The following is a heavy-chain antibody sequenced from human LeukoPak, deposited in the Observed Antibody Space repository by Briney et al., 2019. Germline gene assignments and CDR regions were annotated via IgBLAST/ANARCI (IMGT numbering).Heavy chain of an antibody. CDR1: GFTFSSYE. CDR3: ARSSVYAYYFDY. Sequence: GGSLRLSCVASGFTFSSYEMNWVRQAPGKGLEWVSYISSSGTTKYYADSVKGRFTISRDNAKNSLYLQMNSLRAEDTAVYYCARSSVYAYYFDYWGQGTLVTVSP. V-gene: IGHV3-48*03. J-gene: IGHJ4*02. D-gene: IGHD5/OR15-5a*01. CDR2: ISSSGTTK.